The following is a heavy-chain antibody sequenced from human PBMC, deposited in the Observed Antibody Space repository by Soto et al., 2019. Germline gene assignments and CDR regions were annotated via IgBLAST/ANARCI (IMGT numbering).Heavy chain of an antibody. CDR1: GGSISSGDYY. D-gene: IGHD4-17*01. V-gene: IGHV4-30-4*01. CDR2: IYYSGST. Sequence: PSETLSLTCTVSGGSISSGDYYWSWIRQPPGKGLEWIGYIYYSGSTYYNPSLKSRVTISVDTSKNQFSLKLSSVTAADTAVYYCARCGSDYGDYVGFTAEYFQHWGQGILVTVSS. CDR3: ARCGSDYGDYVGFTAEYFQH. J-gene: IGHJ1*01.